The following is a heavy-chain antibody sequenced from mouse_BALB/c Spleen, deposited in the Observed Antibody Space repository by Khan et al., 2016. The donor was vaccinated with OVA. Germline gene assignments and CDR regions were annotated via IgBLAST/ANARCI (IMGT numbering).Heavy chain of an antibody. Sequence: QIQLVQSGPELKKPGETVKISCKASGYTFTNYGMNWVKQAPRKGLKWMGWINTYTGEPTYADDFKGRFAFSLENSASTAYLQINNLKNEDMATYFCAKSKEYDYDEFAYWGQGTLVTVSA. CDR1: GYTFTNYG. CDR3: AKSKEYDYDEFAY. D-gene: IGHD2-4*01. J-gene: IGHJ3*01. CDR2: INTYTGEP. V-gene: IGHV9-1*02.